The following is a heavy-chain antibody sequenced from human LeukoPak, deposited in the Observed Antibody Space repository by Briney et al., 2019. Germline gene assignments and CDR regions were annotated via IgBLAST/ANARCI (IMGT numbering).Heavy chain of an antibody. Sequence: ASVKVSCKASGYTFTSYGISWVRQSPGQGLEWMGWISAHNGNTNYAQKLQGRVTMTTDTSTSTAYMELRSLRSDDTAVYYCARDPFYYDSSGYYPGSYWGQGTLVTVSS. CDR3: ARDPFYYDSSGYYPGSY. CDR2: ISAHNGNT. D-gene: IGHD3-22*01. CDR1: GYTFTSYG. V-gene: IGHV1-18*01. J-gene: IGHJ4*02.